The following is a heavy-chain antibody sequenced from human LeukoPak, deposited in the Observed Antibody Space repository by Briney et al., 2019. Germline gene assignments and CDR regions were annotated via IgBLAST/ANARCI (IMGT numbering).Heavy chain of an antibody. Sequence: PGVSLRLSCAASGFTFTSYAMSWVRQAPGKGLEWLSGISGSGDITYYADSVRGRFTVSRDNSKNTLYLQMNSLRAEDTAIYYCAKDPGPGRVKLNWFDPWGQGTLVTVSS. CDR1: GFTFTSYA. V-gene: IGHV3-23*01. CDR2: ISGSGDIT. J-gene: IGHJ5*02. CDR3: AKDPGPGRVKLNWFDP. D-gene: IGHD1-14*01.